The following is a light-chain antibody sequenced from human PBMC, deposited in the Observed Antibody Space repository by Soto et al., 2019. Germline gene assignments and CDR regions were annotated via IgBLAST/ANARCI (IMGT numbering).Light chain of an antibody. CDR2: GAS. CDR1: QSVSSN. Sequence: EIVMTQSPATLSLSPGERATLSCRASQSVSSNLAWYQQKPGQAPRLLIYGASNRATGIPARFSGRGSGTEFTLTISSLQSEDFAVYYCQQYNNWPRTFGQGTKVEIK. J-gene: IGKJ1*01. CDR3: QQYNNWPRT. V-gene: IGKV3-15*01.